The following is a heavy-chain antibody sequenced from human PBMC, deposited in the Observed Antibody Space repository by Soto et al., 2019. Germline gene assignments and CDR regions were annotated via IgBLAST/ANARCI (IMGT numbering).Heavy chain of an antibody. J-gene: IGHJ5*01. CDR2: ISYDGNNK. V-gene: IGHV3-30-3*01. CDR1: GFTVSGYS. Sequence: QEQVLQSGGGVVQPGRSLRLSCVASGFTVSGYSMHWVRQAPGKGLEWVSLISYDGNNKDYADSVKGRFTISRDNSKNTLYLQMNSLRIEDTAVYYCVRCWGTGDGSNLGYNWFDSWGQGSLVIVSS. D-gene: IGHD1-1*01. CDR3: VRCWGTGDGSNLGYNWFDS.